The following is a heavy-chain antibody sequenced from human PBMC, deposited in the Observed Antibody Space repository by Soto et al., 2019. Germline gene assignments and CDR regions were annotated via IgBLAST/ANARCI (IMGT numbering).Heavy chain of an antibody. D-gene: IGHD3-3*01. CDR3: ARESSDFWSGYPGDY. V-gene: IGHV3-33*01. CDR2: IWYDGSNK. Sequence: GGSLRLSCAASGFTFSSYGMHWVRQAPGKGLEWVAVIWYDGSNKYYADSVKGRFTISRDNSKNTLYLQMNSLRAEDTAVYYCARESSDFWSGYPGDYWGQGTLVTVSS. CDR1: GFTFSSYG. J-gene: IGHJ4*02.